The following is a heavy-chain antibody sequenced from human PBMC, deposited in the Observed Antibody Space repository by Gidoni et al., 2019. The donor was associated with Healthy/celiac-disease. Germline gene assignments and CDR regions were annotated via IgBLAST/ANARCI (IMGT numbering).Heavy chain of an antibody. Sequence: EVQLVESGGGLVQPGRSLRLSCAASGFTFDDYAMHWVRQAPGKGLEWVSGISWNSGSIGYADSVKGRFTISRDNAKNSLYLQMNSLRAEDTALYYCAKGEIEQQVYYFDYWGQGTLVTVSS. J-gene: IGHJ4*02. CDR1: GFTFDDYA. CDR3: AKGEIEQQVYYFDY. V-gene: IGHV3-9*01. D-gene: IGHD6-13*01. CDR2: ISWNSGSI.